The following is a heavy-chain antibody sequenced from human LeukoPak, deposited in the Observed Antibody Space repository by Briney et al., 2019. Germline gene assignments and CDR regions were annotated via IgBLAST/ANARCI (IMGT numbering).Heavy chain of an antibody. CDR1: GFTFSSYD. CDR3: ARVPWRRDGDYYYYYGMDV. CDR2: IGTAGDT. J-gene: IGHJ6*02. D-gene: IGHD4-17*01. V-gene: IGHV3-13*01. Sequence: PGGSLRLSCAASGFTFSSYDMHWVRQATGKGLEWVSAIGTAGDTYYPGSVKGRFTISRENAKNPLYLQMNSLRAGDTAVYYCARVPWRRDGDYYYYYGMDVWGQGTTVTVSS.